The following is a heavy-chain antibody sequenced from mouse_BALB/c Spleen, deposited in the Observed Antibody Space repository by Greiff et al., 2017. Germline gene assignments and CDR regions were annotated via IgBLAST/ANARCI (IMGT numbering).Heavy chain of an antibody. CDR1: GYSITSDYA. CDR2: ISYSGST. V-gene: IGHV3-2*02. CDR3: ARGGDYDGFDD. J-gene: IGHJ2*01. D-gene: IGHD2-4*01. Sequence: DVHLVESGPGLVKPSQSLSLTCTVTGYSITSDYAWNWIRQFPGNKLEWMGYISYSGSTSYNPSLKSRISITRDTSKNQFFLQLNSVTTEDTATYYCARGGDYDGFDDWGQGTTLTVSS.